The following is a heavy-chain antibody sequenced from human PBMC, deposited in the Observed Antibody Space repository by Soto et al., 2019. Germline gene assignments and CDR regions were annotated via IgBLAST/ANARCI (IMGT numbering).Heavy chain of an antibody. J-gene: IGHJ6*03. Sequence: GGSLRLSCAASGFTFSSYSMNWVRQAPGKGLEWVSSISSSSSYIYYADSVKGRFTISRDNAKNSLYLQMNSLRAEDTAVYYCARDLDQYYDFWSGRLGGDYYYMDVWGKGTTVTVSS. CDR2: ISSSSSYI. V-gene: IGHV3-21*01. D-gene: IGHD3-3*01. CDR3: ARDLDQYYDFWSGRLGGDYYYMDV. CDR1: GFTFSSYS.